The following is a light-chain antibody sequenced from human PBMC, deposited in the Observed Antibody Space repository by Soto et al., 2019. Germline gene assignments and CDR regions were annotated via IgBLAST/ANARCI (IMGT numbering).Light chain of an antibody. Sequence: EIVMTQSPATLSVSPGERATLSCRASQSVRSNLAWYQQKPGQAPRLLIYGASTRATGIPDRFSGSGSGTEFTLTISRLQSEDFAVYYCQQYSNWPPGTFGQGTKVDIK. CDR1: QSVRSN. CDR2: GAS. V-gene: IGKV3-15*01. CDR3: QQYSNWPPGT. J-gene: IGKJ1*01.